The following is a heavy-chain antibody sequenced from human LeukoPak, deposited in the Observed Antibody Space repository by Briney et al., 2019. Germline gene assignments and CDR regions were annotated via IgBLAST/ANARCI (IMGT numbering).Heavy chain of an antibody. CDR1: GFTFSSYS. D-gene: IGHD6-19*01. CDR3: ARDRDSSGLLNWFDP. J-gene: IGHJ5*02. Sequence: GGSLRLSCAASGFTFSSYSMNWVRQAPGKGLEWVSYIRSSSSTIYYADSVKGRFTISRDNAKDSLYLQMNSLRAEDTAVYYCARDRDSSGLLNWFDPWGQGTLVTVSS. CDR2: IRSSSSTI. V-gene: IGHV3-48*01.